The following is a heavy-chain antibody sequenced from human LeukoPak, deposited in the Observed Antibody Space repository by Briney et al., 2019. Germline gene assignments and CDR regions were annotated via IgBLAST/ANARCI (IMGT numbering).Heavy chain of an antibody. D-gene: IGHD5-18*01. CDR3: ARGTGRYSYGSRFDY. J-gene: IGHJ4*02. V-gene: IGHV4-34*01. CDR1: GGSISSYY. CDR2: INHSGST. Sequence: TSETLSLTCTVSGGSISSYYWSWIRQPPGKGLEWIGEINHSGSTNYNPSLKSRVTISVDTSKNQFSLKLSSVTAADTAVYYCARGTGRYSYGSRFDYWGQGTLVTVSS.